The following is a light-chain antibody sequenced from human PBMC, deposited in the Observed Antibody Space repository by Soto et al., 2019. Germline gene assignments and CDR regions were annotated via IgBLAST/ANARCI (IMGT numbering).Light chain of an antibody. V-gene: IGKV1-5*01. CDR1: QSISSW. CDR2: DAS. CDR3: QQYNSYSYT. Sequence: DIQMTQSPSTLSASVGDRVTITCRASQSISSWLAWYQQKPGKAPKLLIYDASSMESGVPSRFSGSGSWTEFTLTISSLQPDDLATYYCQQYNSYSYTFGQGTKLEIK. J-gene: IGKJ2*01.